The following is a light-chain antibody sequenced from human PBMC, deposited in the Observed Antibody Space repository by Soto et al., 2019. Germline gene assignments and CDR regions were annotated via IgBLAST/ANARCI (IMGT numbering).Light chain of an antibody. CDR2: GAS. J-gene: IGKJ4*01. CDR3: QQYGSSPRVT. V-gene: IGKV3-20*01. CDR1: QSVSSSY. Sequence: EIVLTQSPGTLSLSPGERATLSCRASQSVSSSYLAWYQQKPGQAPRLLIYGASSRATGIPDRFSGIGSGTDFTLTISRLEPEDFAVYYCQQYGSSPRVTFGGGTKVEIK.